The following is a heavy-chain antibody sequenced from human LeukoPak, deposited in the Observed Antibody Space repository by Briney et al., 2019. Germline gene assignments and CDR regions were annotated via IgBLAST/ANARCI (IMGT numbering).Heavy chain of an antibody. V-gene: IGHV3-48*04. CDR3: ARVHYNTAMVDIDY. D-gene: IGHD5-18*01. J-gene: IGHJ4*02. CDR2: ISSSGSTI. CDR1: GFTFSSYW. Sequence: GGSLRLSCAASGFTFSSYWMHWVRQAPGKGLEWISYISSSGSTIYSADSVKGRFTISRDNAKNSLYLQMNSLRAEDTAVHYCARVHYNTAMVDIDYWGQGTLVTVS.